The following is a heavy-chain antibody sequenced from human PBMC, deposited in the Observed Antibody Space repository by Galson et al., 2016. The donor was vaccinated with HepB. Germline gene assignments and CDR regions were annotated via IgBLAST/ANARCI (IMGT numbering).Heavy chain of an antibody. Sequence: SLRLSCAASGFTFSNYGVSWVRQAPGKGLEWVSTVSYSGGSTYYADSVKGRFTISRDNSKNTLFLQMNSLRVEDTAIYYCAKRHYYGSGSLDYWGQGTLVTVSS. V-gene: IGHV3-23*01. CDR3: AKRHYYGSGSLDY. CDR1: GFTFSNYG. D-gene: IGHD3-10*01. CDR2: VSYSGGST. J-gene: IGHJ4*02.